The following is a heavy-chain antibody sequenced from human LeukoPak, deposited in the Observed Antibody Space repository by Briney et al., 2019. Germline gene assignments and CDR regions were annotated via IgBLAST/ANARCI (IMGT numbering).Heavy chain of an antibody. Sequence: GGSLRLSCAASGFTFSSYWMSWVRQAPGKGLEWVANIKQDGSEKYYVDSVKGRFTISRDNAKNSLYLQMNSLRAEDTAVYYCATKGYSYAKGYWGQGTLVTVSS. D-gene: IGHD5-18*01. CDR3: ATKGYSYAKGY. CDR1: GFTFSSYW. V-gene: IGHV3-7*01. J-gene: IGHJ4*02. CDR2: IKQDGSEK.